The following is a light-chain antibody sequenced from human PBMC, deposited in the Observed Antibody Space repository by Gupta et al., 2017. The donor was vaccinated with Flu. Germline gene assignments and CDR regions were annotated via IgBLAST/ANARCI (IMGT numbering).Light chain of an antibody. CDR1: QSVSSN. CDR3: QQDNNLQT. Sequence: EIVMTQSPATLSVSPGERATLSCRASQSVSSNLAWYQQKPGQAPRLIIYGASNRDMGITDRFSGSGDGTEFTLTSSSRQYEDCAVYYWQQDNNLQTFGHGTKVDIK. J-gene: IGKJ3*01. CDR2: GAS. V-gene: IGKV3-15*01.